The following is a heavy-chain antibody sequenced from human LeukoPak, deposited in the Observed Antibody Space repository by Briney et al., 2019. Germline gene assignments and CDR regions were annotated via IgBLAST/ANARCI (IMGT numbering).Heavy chain of an antibody. J-gene: IGHJ3*02. D-gene: IGHD6-19*01. Sequence: GVSLRLSCAASGFTFSSYSMNWVRQAPGKGLEWVSSISSSSSYIYYADSVKGRFTISRDNAKNSLYLQMNSLRAEDTAVYYCASLAVAGTEHAFDIWGQGTMVTVSS. V-gene: IGHV3-21*01. CDR1: GFTFSSYS. CDR3: ASLAVAGTEHAFDI. CDR2: ISSSSSYI.